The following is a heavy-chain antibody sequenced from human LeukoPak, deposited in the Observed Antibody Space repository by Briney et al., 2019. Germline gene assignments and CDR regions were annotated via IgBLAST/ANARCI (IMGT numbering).Heavy chain of an antibody. CDR1: GFTFSNYW. D-gene: IGHD3-16*02. CDR3: VRARYDYVWGSYRLPLYYFEY. Sequence: GGSLRLSCAASGFTFSNYWMSWVRQAPGKGLEWVANIKQDGSEKYYLDSVKGRFTISRDNAKKSLYLQMNSLRAEDTAVYYRVRARYDYVWGSYRLPLYYFEYWGQGTLVTVSS. CDR2: IKQDGSEK. J-gene: IGHJ4*02. V-gene: IGHV3-7*01.